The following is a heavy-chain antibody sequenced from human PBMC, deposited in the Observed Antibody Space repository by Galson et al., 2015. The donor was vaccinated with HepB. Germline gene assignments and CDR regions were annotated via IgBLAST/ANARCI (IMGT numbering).Heavy chain of an antibody. J-gene: IGHJ6*03. Sequence: SLRLSCAASGFTFSSYGMHWVRQAPGKGLEWVAVISYDGSNKYYADSVKGRFTISRDNSKNTLYLQMNSLRAEDTAVYYCAKDPEYCSSTSCYVSYYMDVWGKGTTVTVSS. CDR2: ISYDGSNK. CDR1: GFTFSSYG. D-gene: IGHD2-2*01. V-gene: IGHV3-30*18. CDR3: AKDPEYCSSTSCYVSYYMDV.